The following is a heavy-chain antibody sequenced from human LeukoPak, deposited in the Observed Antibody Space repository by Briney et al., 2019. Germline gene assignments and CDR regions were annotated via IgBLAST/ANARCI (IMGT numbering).Heavy chain of an antibody. Sequence: GWSLRLSCAASGFTFSNYWMSWVRQAPGKGLEWVANIKQDGSEKYYVDSVKGRFTISRDNAKNSLYLQMNSLRAEDTAVYYCAELGITMIGGVWGKGTTVTISS. CDR2: IKQDGSEK. D-gene: IGHD3-10*02. J-gene: IGHJ6*04. CDR1: GFTFSNYW. CDR3: AELGITMIGGV. V-gene: IGHV3-7*01.